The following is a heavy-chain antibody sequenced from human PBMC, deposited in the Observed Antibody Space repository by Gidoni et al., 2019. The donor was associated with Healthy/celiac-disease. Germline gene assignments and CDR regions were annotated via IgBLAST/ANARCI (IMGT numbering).Heavy chain of an antibody. V-gene: IGHV3-74*01. D-gene: IGHD6-13*01. CDR3: ASGYFPGIADY. J-gene: IGHJ4*02. CDR1: GFTFSSYG. Sequence: EVQLVESGGGLVQPGGSLRLSCAASGFTFSSYGMHWVRQAPGKGLGWVSGINSDGSSTSYADAVKGRFTISRDNAKNTLYLQMNSLRAEDTAVYYCASGYFPGIADYWGQGTLVTVSS. CDR2: INSDGSST.